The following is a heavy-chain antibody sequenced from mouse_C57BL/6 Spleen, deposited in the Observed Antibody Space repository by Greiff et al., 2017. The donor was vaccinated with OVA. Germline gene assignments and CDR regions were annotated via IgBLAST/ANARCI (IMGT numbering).Heavy chain of an antibody. D-gene: IGHD2-5*01. CDR1: GYTFTDYE. CDR2: IDPETGGT. V-gene: IGHV1-15*01. CDR3: TRRDYYYSTYFDV. Sequence: VKLQQSGAELVRPGASVTLSCKASGYTFTDYEMHWVKQTPVHGLEWIGAIDPETGGTAYNQKFKGKAILTADKSSSTAYMELRSLTSEDSAVYYCTRRDYYYSTYFDVWGTGTTVTVSS. J-gene: IGHJ1*03.